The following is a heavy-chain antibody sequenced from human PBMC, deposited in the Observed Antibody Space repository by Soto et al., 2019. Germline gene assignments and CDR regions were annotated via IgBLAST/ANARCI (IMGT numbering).Heavy chain of an antibody. V-gene: IGHV5-51*01. J-gene: IGHJ6*03. CDR3: ARFRSGDDILTGYYGHAMDV. CDR2: IYPGDSDT. CDR1: GYSFTSYW. D-gene: IGHD3-9*01. Sequence: PGESLKISCKGSGYSFTSYWIGWVRQMPGKGLEWMGIIYPGDSDTRYSPSFQGQVTISADKSISTAYLQWSSLKASDTAMYYCARFRSGDDILTGYYGHAMDVWGKGTTGTCSS.